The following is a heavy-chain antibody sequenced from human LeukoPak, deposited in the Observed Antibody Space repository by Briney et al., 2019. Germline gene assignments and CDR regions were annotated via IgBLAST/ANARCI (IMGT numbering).Heavy chain of an antibody. CDR1: GASITNNY. V-gene: IGHV4-4*07. CDR2: VYTSGST. Sequence: SETLSLTCTVSGASITNNYWSWIRQPAGKGLEWIGRVYTSGSTNYNPSLKSRVTISVDKSKNQFFLKLSSVTAADTAVYYCARVYQSAEYYFDYWGQGNLVSVSS. J-gene: IGHJ4*02. D-gene: IGHD2-2*01. CDR3: ARVYQSAEYYFDY.